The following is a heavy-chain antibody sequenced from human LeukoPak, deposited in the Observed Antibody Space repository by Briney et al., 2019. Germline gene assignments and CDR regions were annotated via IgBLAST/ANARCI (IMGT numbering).Heavy chain of an antibody. Sequence: GASVKVSCKASGGTFSSYAISWVRQAPGQGLEWMGGIIPIFGTANYAQKFQGRVTITADESTSTAYMELSSLRSEDTAVYYCARLPTDYGDNFDYWGQGTLVTVSS. J-gene: IGHJ4*02. V-gene: IGHV1-69*01. CDR2: IIPIFGTA. D-gene: IGHD4-17*01. CDR3: ARLPTDYGDNFDY. CDR1: GGTFSSYA.